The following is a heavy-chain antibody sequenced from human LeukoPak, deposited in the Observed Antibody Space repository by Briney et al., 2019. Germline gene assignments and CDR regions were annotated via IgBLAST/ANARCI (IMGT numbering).Heavy chain of an antibody. D-gene: IGHD1-26*01. CDR3: ARGEESPGDFQH. J-gene: IGHJ1*01. Sequence: ASVKVSCKASGYTFTDYYMHWVRRAPGQGLEWMGRINPNSGGTNYAQKFQGRVTMTRDTSISTAYMELSRLRSDDTAVYYCARGEESPGDFQHWGQGTLVTVSS. CDR1: GYTFTDYY. CDR2: INPNSGGT. V-gene: IGHV1-2*06.